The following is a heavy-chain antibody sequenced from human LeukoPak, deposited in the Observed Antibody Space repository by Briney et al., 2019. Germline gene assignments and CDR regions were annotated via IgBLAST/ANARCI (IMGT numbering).Heavy chain of an antibody. J-gene: IGHJ5*02. Sequence: ASVKVSCKASGGTFSSYAISWVRQAPGQGLEWMGRIIPIFGTANYAQKFQGRVTITTDESTSTAYMELSSLRAEDTAGYYWARDPRLNNWFDPWGQGTLVTVSS. CDR1: GGTFSSYA. CDR3: ARDPRLNNWFDP. D-gene: IGHD4/OR15-4a*01. V-gene: IGHV1-69*05. CDR2: IIPIFGTA.